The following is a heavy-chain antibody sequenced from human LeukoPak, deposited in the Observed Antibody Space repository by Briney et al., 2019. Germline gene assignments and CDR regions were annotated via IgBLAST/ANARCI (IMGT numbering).Heavy chain of an antibody. V-gene: IGHV1-46*01. Sequence: ASVKVSCKASGYTFTSYGISWVRQAPGQGLEWMGIINPSGGSTSYAQKFQGRVTMTRDTSTSTVYMELSSLRSEDTAVYYCARGVFIDSSGYYFDYWGQGTLVTVSS. CDR2: INPSGGST. J-gene: IGHJ4*02. D-gene: IGHD3-22*01. CDR3: ARGVFIDSSGYYFDY. CDR1: GYTFTSYG.